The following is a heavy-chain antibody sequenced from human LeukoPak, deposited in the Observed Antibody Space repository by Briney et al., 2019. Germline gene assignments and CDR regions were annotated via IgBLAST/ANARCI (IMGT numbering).Heavy chain of an antibody. Sequence: ASVKVSCKASGGTFSSYAISWVRQAPGQGLEWMGGIIPIFGTANYAQRFQGRVTITADESTSTAYMELSSLRSEDTAVYYCARDRRTYYYGSGSYYKVGRLDFWGQGTLVTVSS. CDR2: IIPIFGTA. J-gene: IGHJ4*02. CDR3: ARDRRTYYYGSGSYYKVGRLDF. CDR1: GGTFSSYA. D-gene: IGHD3-10*01. V-gene: IGHV1-69*13.